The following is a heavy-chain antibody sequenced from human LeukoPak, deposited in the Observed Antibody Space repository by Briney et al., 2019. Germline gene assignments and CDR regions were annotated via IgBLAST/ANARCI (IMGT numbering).Heavy chain of an antibody. CDR1: GFTFSSYA. D-gene: IGHD2-2*03. CDR2: ISGSGDII. Sequence: PGGSLGLSCAASGFTFSSYAMTWVRQVPGKGLEWVSSISGSGDIIYCADSVKGRFTISRDNSKNTLHVQMNSLRAEDTAVYYCAPSRGLDMIFNDWGQGTLVTVSS. J-gene: IGHJ4*02. V-gene: IGHV3-23*01. CDR3: APSRGLDMIFND.